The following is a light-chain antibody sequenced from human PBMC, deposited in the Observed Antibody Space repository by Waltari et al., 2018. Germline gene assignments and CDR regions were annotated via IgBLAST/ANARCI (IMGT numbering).Light chain of an antibody. CDR2: GVS. Sequence: QSALTQPPSASGSLGQSVTISCTGTSSDVGAYDSVSWFQQHPGHAPKLIIWGVSQRPPGVPGGVSGSKSANTVSLTVSGLQSEDDDDYYCSSYTGTSYVFGPGTQVTVL. J-gene: IGLJ1*01. V-gene: IGLV2-8*01. CDR1: SSDVGAYDS. CDR3: SSYTGTSYV.